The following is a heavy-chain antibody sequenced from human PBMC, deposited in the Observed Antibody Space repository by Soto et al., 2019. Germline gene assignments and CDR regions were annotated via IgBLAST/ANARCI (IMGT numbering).Heavy chain of an antibody. V-gene: IGHV1-18*01. CDR2: ISAYNGNT. CDR1: GYTFTSYG. CDR3: ARALIRYFDWLLGY. D-gene: IGHD3-9*01. J-gene: IGHJ4*02. Sequence: QVQLVQSGAEVKKPGASVKVSCKASGYTFTSYGISWVRQAPGQGLEWMGWISAYNGNTNDAQKLQGRVPMTTDTSTSTTYMELRSLSSDDTAVYYCARALIRYFDWLLGYWGQGTLVTVSS.